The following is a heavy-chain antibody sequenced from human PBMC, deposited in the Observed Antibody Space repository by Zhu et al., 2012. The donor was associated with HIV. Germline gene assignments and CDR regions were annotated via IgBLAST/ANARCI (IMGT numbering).Heavy chain of an antibody. CDR3: AKDSGGYSGYDPLPYDAFDI. Sequence: EVQLVESGGVVVQPGGSLRLSCAASGFTFDDYTMHWVRQAPGKGLEWVSLISWDGGSTYYADSVKGRFTISRDNSKNSLYLQMNSLRTEDTALYYCAKDSGGYSGYDPLPYDAFDIWGQGTMVTVSS. V-gene: IGHV3-43*01. J-gene: IGHJ3*02. D-gene: IGHD5-12*01. CDR2: ISWDGGST. CDR1: GFTFDDYT.